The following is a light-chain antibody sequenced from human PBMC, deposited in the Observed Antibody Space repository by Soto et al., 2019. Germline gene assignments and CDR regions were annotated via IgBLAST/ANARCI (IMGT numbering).Light chain of an antibody. CDR1: QSLSTV. CDR2: GAS. Sequence: DIVLTQSPGTLSLSPGEGATLSCRASQSLSTVFLAWYQQKPGQAPRLLIYGASTRATGIPARFSGSGSGTDFTLTISSLEPEDFAVYYCQQRSNWPRITFGQGTRLEIK. J-gene: IGKJ5*01. V-gene: IGKV3-11*01. CDR3: QQRSNWPRIT.